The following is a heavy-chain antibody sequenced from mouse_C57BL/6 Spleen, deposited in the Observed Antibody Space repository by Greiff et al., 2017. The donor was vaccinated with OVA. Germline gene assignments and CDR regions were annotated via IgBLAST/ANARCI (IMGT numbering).Heavy chain of an antibody. CDR1: GFTFSSYT. J-gene: IGHJ4*01. D-gene: IGHD2-1*01. CDR3: ARLIYSYAMDY. Sequence: EVQVVESGGGLVKPGGSLKLSCAASGFTFSSYTMSWVRQTPEKRLEWVATISGGGGNTYYPDSVKGRFTISRDNAKNTLYLQMSSLRSEDTALYYCARLIYSYAMDYWGQGTSVTVSS. CDR2: ISGGGGNT. V-gene: IGHV5-9*01.